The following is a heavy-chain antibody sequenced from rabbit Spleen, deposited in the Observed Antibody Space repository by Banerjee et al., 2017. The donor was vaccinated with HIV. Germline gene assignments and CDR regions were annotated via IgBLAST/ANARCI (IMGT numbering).Heavy chain of an antibody. CDR3: ARNNVGAPGYGHAIAL. Sequence: QSLEESGGDLVKPGASLTLTCTASGFSFSSSDYMCWVRQAPGKGLEWIGYISYGGSTAYASWAKGRFTVSKTSSTTVTLQLNSLTAADTATYFCARNNVGAPGYGHAIALWGPGTLVTVS. CDR1: GFSFSSSDY. CDR2: ISYGGST. V-gene: IGHV1S40*01. D-gene: IGHD6-1*01. J-gene: IGHJ4*01.